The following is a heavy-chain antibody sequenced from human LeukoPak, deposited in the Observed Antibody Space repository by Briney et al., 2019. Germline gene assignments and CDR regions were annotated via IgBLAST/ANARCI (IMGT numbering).Heavy chain of an antibody. CDR1: GFTFDDYA. D-gene: IGHD2-15*01. J-gene: IGHJ4*02. CDR2: ISWNSGSI. V-gene: IGHV3-9*01. CDR3: AKDGSGGD. Sequence: GGSLRLSYAASGFTFDDYAMHWVRQAPGKGLEWVSGISWNSGSIGYADSVKGRFTISRDNAKNSLYLQMNSLGAEDTALYYCAKDGSGGDWGQGTLVTVSS.